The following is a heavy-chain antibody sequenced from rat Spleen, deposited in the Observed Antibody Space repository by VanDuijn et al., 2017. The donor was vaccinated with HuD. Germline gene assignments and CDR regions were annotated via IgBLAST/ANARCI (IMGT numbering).Heavy chain of an antibody. Sequence: EVQLVESGGGAVQPGRSMKLSCAASGLSFSNYDMAWVRQAPTKGLEWVASIIYDGSSTYYRDSVKGRFTISRDNAKSTLYLQMNNLRSEDTATYYCARGTYFRHWGQGVMVTVSS. V-gene: IGHV5-22*01. CDR2: IIYDGSST. D-gene: IGHD4-6*01. CDR3: ARGTYFRH. CDR1: GLSFSNYD. J-gene: IGHJ2*01.